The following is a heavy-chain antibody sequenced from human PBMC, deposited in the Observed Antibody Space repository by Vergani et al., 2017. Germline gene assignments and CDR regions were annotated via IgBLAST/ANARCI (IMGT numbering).Heavy chain of an antibody. V-gene: IGHV3-66*02. CDR3: ARGSGYDPTYNWFDP. Sequence: EVQLVESGGGLVQSGGSLRLSCAASGFTVSSNYMSWVRQAPGKGLEWVSVIYSGGSTYYADFVKGRFTNSRDNSKNTLYLQMNSLRPEDTAVYYCARGSGYDPTYNWFDPWGQGTLVTVSS. D-gene: IGHD5-12*01. CDR2: IYSGGST. CDR1: GFTVSSNY. J-gene: IGHJ5*02.